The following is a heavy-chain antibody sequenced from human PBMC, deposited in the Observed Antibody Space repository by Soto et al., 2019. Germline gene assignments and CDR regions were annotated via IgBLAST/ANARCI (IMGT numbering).Heavy chain of an antibody. CDR3: ACWGHIVTVAPSDFDP. J-gene: IGHJ5*02. Sequence: PGGSLRLSCAASGFPFTNYWMNWVRQTPGKGLMWVSRISPDVSDVGYADSVEGRFTVSRDNAKNTLYLQMHSLRAEDTAMYYCACWGHIVTVAPSDFDPWGQGTLVTVSS. CDR1: GFPFTNYW. D-gene: IGHD2-21*01. CDR2: ISPDVSDV. V-gene: IGHV3-74*01.